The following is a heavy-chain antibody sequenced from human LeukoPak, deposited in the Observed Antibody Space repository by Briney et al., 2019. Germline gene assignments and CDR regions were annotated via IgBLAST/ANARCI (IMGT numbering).Heavy chain of an antibody. J-gene: IGHJ4*02. CDR2: MYYSGNT. CDR3: ARLAGPRNFINY. Sequence: KPSETLSLTCAVSGASISGSSYYWGWIRQPPGRRLEWIGSMYYSGNTYYNPSLKSRLTTSVDTSKNQFSLKLTSVTAADTAVYYCARLAGPRNFINYWGQGTLVTVSS. D-gene: IGHD6-19*01. V-gene: IGHV4-39*01. CDR1: GASISGSSYY.